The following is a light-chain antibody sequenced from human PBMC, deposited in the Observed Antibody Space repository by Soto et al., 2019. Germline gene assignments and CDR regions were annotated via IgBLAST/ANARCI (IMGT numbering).Light chain of an antibody. CDR2: GTS. CDR3: QQYGSSPAVT. CDR1: HSVSSSY. V-gene: IGKV3-20*01. J-gene: IGKJ1*01. Sequence: EIVLTQSPGTLSLSPGERATLSCRASHSVSSSYLAWYQQKPGQAPRLLISGTSSRATGIPDRFSGSGSGTDFTLAISRREPEDFAVYYCQQYGSSPAVTFGQGTKVEIK.